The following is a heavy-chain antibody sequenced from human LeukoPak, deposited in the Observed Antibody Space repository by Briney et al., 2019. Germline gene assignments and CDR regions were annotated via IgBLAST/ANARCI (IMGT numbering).Heavy chain of an antibody. CDR2: IYYSGST. J-gene: IGHJ4*02. D-gene: IGHD5-12*01. CDR1: GGSISSSDYL. V-gene: IGHV4-39*07. Sequence: PSETLSLTCTVSGGSISSSDYLWGWIRQPPGRGLEWIGSIYYSGSTYYNPSLKSRVTISVDTSKNQFSLKLSSVTAADTAVYYCARVHSGYDYLDSYYFDYWGQGTLVTVSS. CDR3: ARVHSGYDYLDSYYFDY.